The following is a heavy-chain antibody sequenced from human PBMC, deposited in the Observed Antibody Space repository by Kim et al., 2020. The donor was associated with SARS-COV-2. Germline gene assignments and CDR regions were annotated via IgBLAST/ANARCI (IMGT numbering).Heavy chain of an antibody. Sequence: SETLSLTCAVYGGSFSGYYWSWIRQPPGKGLEWIGEINHSGSTNYNPSLKSRVTISVDTSKNQFSLKLSSVTAADTAVYYCAREVGYCSGGSCSRMYNWFDPWGQGTLVTVSS. J-gene: IGHJ5*02. V-gene: IGHV4-34*01. CDR2: INHSGST. CDR1: GGSFSGYY. D-gene: IGHD2-15*01. CDR3: AREVGYCSGGSCSRMYNWFDP.